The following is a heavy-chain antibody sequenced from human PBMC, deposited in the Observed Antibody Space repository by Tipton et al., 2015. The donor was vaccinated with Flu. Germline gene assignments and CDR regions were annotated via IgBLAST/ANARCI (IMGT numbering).Heavy chain of an antibody. CDR1: GGSIRGYY. CDR3: ARGPPGPSIKAYYFDI. J-gene: IGHJ4*02. Sequence: TLSLTCTVSGGSIRGYYWNWIRQFPGKGLEWIGVVYYTGSTNYKSSLKSRVTISTDTSTNQVSLKMTSVIAADTAVYYCARGPPGPSIKAYYFDIWGQGALVTVSS. CDR2: VYYTGST. D-gene: IGHD2-21*01. V-gene: IGHV4-59*01.